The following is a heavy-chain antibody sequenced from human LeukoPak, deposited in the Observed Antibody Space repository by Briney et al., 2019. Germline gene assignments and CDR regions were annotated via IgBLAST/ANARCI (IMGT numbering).Heavy chain of an antibody. J-gene: IGHJ4*02. D-gene: IGHD3-3*01. CDR2: ISAYNGNT. Sequence: GASVKVSGKASGYTFTSYGISWVRQAPGQGLEWMGWISAYNGNTNYAQKLQGRVTMTTDTSTSTAYMELRSLRSDDTAVYYCARTRNSHYDFWRGYDYWGQGTLVTVSS. CDR3: ARTRNSHYDFWRGYDY. CDR1: GYTFTSYG. V-gene: IGHV1-18*01.